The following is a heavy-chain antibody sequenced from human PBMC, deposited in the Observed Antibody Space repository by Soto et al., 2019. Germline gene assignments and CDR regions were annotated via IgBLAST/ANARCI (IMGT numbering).Heavy chain of an antibody. Sequence: SETLSLTSTVSGRSIRSGGYYWSWIRQPPGKGLEWIGYIYYSGSTYYNPSLKSRVPISVDTSKNQFSLKLSSVTAAHTAVSSCARSGKSVSYSHACDFWGQGALETVSS. CDR3: ARSGKSVSYSHACDF. D-gene: IGHD2-15*01. CDR2: IYYSGST. CDR1: GRSIRSGGYY. V-gene: IGHV4-31*03. J-gene: IGHJ4*01.